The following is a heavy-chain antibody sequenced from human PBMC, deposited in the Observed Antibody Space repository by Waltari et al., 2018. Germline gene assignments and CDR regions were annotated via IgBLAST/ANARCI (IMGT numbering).Heavy chain of an antibody. CDR2: INSDGSST. J-gene: IGHJ4*02. V-gene: IGHV3-74*01. CDR1: GFTFSANW. Sequence: EVQVVESGGGLVQPGGSLRLSCEASGFTFSANWMHWVRQAPGKGLVWVSSINSDGSSTTDADSVKGRFTISRAKNTLYLQMNSLRVEDTAVYYCVEEAGDGYNRPGGQVTLVTVSS. D-gene: IGHD5-12*01. CDR3: VEEAGDGYNRP.